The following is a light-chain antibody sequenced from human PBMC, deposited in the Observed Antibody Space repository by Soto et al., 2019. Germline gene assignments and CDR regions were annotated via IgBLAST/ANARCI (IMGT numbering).Light chain of an antibody. CDR2: DVT. CDR1: SSDVGGSDY. Sequence: QSALTQPRSVSGSPGQSVTISCTGTSSDVGGSDYVSWCQHHPGKAHKLVIYDVTKRPSGVPDRFSGSKSGNTASLTISGLHAVDVSDYYCASYAGYYVFGTGTKVTVL. CDR3: ASYAGYYV. J-gene: IGLJ1*01. V-gene: IGLV2-11*01.